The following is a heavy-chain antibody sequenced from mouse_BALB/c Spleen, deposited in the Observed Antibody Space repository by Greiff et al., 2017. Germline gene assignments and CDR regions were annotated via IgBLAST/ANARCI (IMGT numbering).Heavy chain of an antibody. Sequence: EVQLQQSGPELVKPGASVKISCKASGYSFTGYYMHWVKQSPVKSLEWIGRINPYNGATSYNQNFKDKASLTVDKSSSTAYMELHSLTSEDSAVYYGARGGYFDYWGQGTTLTVSS. CDR1: GYSFTGYY. CDR3: ARGGYFDY. CDR2: INPYNGAT. J-gene: IGHJ2*01. V-gene: IGHV1-31*01.